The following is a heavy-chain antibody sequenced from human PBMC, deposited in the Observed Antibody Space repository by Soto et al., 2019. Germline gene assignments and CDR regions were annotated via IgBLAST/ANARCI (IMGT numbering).Heavy chain of an antibody. CDR3: ARVRVRGVDYYGMDV. D-gene: IGHD3-10*01. Sequence: GASVKVSCKASGYTFTSYAMHWVRQAPGQRLEWMGWINAGNGNTKYSQKFQGRVTITRDTSISTAYMELSRLRSDDTAVYYCARVRVRGVDYYGMDVWGQGT. J-gene: IGHJ6*02. CDR2: INAGNGNT. CDR1: GYTFTSYA. V-gene: IGHV1-3*01.